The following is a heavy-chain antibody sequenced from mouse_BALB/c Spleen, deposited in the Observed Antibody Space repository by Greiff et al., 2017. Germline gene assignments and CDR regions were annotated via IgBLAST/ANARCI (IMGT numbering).Heavy chain of an antibody. D-gene: IGHD1-2*01. Sequence: DVMLVESGGGLVKPGGSLKLSCAASGFTFSDYYMYWVRQTPEKRLEWVATISDGGSYTYYPDSVKGRFTISRDNAKNNLYLQMSSLKSEDTAMYYCARELLRLRWFAYWGQGTLVTVSA. CDR2: ISDGGSYT. V-gene: IGHV5-4*02. J-gene: IGHJ3*01. CDR1: GFTFSDYY. CDR3: ARELLRLRWFAY.